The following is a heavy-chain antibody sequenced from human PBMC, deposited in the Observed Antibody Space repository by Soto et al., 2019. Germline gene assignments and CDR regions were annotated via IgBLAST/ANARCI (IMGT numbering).Heavy chain of an antibody. CDR3: ARHYGYGSGSYYYYYGMDV. J-gene: IGHJ6*02. V-gene: IGHV4-39*01. CDR1: GCSISSSIYS. D-gene: IGHD3-10*01. Sequence: PSETLSLTGRVSGCSISSSIYSWGWIRQPPGKGLEWIGIIYYSGSTYYNPSLKSRVTISVDSSKNQFSLKLSSVTAADTAVYYCARHYGYGSGSYYYYYGMDVWGQGTTVTVSS. CDR2: IYYSGST.